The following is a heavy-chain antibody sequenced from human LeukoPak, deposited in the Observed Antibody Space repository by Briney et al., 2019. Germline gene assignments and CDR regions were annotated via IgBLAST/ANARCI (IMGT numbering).Heavy chain of an antibody. D-gene: IGHD6-13*01. CDR3: ARGSSWYGDWFDP. J-gene: IGHJ5*02. CDR2: IYYSGST. CDR1: GFTFSSYSMN. V-gene: IGHV4-59*05. Sequence: GSLRLSCAASGFTFSSYSMNWVRQAPGKGLEWIGSIYYSGSTYYNPPLKSRLTISVDTSKNQFSLKLSSVTAADTAVYYCARGSSWYGDWFDPWGQGTLVTVSS.